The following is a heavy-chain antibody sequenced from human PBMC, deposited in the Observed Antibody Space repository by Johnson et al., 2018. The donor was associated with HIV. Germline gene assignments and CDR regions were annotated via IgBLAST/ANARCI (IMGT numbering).Heavy chain of an antibody. CDR2: ISSSGSTI. J-gene: IGHJ3*02. V-gene: IGHV3-11*04. Sequence: QVQLVESGGGVVRPGGSLRLSCAASGFTFSDYYMSWIRQAPGKGLEWVSYISSSGSTIYYADSVKGRFTISRDNAKNSLYLQMNSLRAEDTAVYYCARDPYYYDSSGYYYGNDAFDIWGQGTMVTVSS. CDR3: ARDPYYYDSSGYYYGNDAFDI. D-gene: IGHD3-22*01. CDR1: GFTFSDYY.